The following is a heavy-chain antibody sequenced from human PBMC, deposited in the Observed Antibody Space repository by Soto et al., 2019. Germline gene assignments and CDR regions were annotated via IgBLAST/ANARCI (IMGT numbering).Heavy chain of an antibody. D-gene: IGHD4-17*01. CDR3: ARDGDYGTKDACDI. CDR2: INLSGST. J-gene: IGHJ3*02. Sequence: QVQLQQWGAGLLKPSETLSLTCAVYGGSFSGYYWSWIRQPPGKGLEWIGEINLSGSTNYNPSRKSRFTISVDTSKNRLSLRLSSVTAADTAVYYCARDGDYGTKDACDIWGQGTMVTVSS. V-gene: IGHV4-34*01. CDR1: GGSFSGYY.